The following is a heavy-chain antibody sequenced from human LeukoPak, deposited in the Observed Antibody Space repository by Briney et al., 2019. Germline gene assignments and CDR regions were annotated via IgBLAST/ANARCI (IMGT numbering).Heavy chain of an antibody. Sequence: ASVKVSCKVSGYTLTELSMHWVRQAPGKGLEWMGGFDPEDGETIYAQKFQGRVTMTEDTSTDTAYMELSSLRSEDTAVYYCATLYDSSGYYAGYNWFDPWGQGTLVTVSS. CDR2: FDPEDGET. CDR1: GYTLTELS. D-gene: IGHD3-22*01. V-gene: IGHV1-24*01. J-gene: IGHJ5*02. CDR3: ATLYDSSGYYAGYNWFDP.